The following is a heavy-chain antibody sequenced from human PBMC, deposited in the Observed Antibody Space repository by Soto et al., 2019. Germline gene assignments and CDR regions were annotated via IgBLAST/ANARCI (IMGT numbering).Heavy chain of an antibody. CDR1: GGSFSGYY. D-gene: IGHD2-2*01. Sequence: QVQLQQWGAGLLKPSETLSLTCAVYGGSFSGYYWTWIRQSPEKGLEWIGEVNHSGTTYYNPSLKTRVTISVHPPKNQFSLKMSSVNAADTAVYYCARGIGYCSSINCYSSRRLRFDSWGQGTLVTVSS. CDR3: ARGIGYCSSINCYSSRRLRFDS. CDR2: VNHSGTT. V-gene: IGHV4-34*01. J-gene: IGHJ4*02.